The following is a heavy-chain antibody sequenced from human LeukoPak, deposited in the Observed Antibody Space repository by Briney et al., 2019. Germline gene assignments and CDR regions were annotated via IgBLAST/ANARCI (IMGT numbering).Heavy chain of an antibody. CDR2: ISSSSSYI. D-gene: IGHD2-15*01. J-gene: IGHJ5*02. CDR3: ARVAARGSHWFDP. V-gene: IGHV3-21*01. CDR1: GFTFSSYS. Sequence: PGGSLRLSCAASGFTFSSYSMNWVRQAPGKGLEWVSSISSSSSYIYYADSVKGRFIISRDNAKNSLYLQMNSLRAEDTAVYYCARVAARGSHWFDPWGQGTLVTVSS.